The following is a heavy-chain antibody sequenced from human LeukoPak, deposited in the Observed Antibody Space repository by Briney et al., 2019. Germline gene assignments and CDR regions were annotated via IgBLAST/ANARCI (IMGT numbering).Heavy chain of an antibody. D-gene: IGHD3-10*01. Sequence: ASVTVSYKASGYTFTIYDINWVRQAPGQGGEWMGWMNPNSANTGYAQKFQGRVTMTRNTSISTAYMELSSLRSDDTAVYYCARGFKSQVRGHLMDYWGQGTLVTVSS. V-gene: IGHV1-8*01. J-gene: IGHJ4*02. CDR2: MNPNSANT. CDR1: GYTFTIYD. CDR3: ARGFKSQVRGHLMDY.